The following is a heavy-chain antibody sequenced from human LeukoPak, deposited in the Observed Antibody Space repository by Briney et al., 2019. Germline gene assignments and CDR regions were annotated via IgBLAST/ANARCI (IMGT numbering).Heavy chain of an antibody. Sequence: SETLSLSCEVSGYSISSGYFWAWIRQSPGKGLEVIAGIFHDGRTYYNPSVQSRVTISVDTFRNRFSLKLKSVTAADAAVYYCARDIGWTKGPFDYWGQGTLVTVSS. CDR1: GYSISSGYF. D-gene: IGHD2-15*01. J-gene: IGHJ4*02. V-gene: IGHV4-38-2*01. CDR3: ARDIGWTKGPFDY. CDR2: IFHDGRT.